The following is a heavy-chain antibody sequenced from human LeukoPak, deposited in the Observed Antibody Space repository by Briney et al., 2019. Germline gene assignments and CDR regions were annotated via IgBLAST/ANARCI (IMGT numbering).Heavy chain of an antibody. CDR2: INSDGSRT. Sequence: PGGSLRLSCAASGFTFSSYWMHWVRQAPGKGLVWVSRINSDGSRTSYADSVKGRFTICRDNAKNTMYLQMNSLRAEDTAVYYCARDGSSSSWYQDYMDVWGKGPTVTISS. D-gene: IGHD6-13*01. V-gene: IGHV3-74*01. CDR3: ARDGSSSSWYQDYMDV. CDR1: GFTFSSYW. J-gene: IGHJ6*03.